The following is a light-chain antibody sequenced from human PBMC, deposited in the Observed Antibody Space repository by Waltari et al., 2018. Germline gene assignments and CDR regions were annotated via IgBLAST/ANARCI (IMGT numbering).Light chain of an antibody. J-gene: IGLJ3*02. Sequence: QSVLTQPPSASGTPGQRVTISCSGSASNIGGNLVNWYQQLPGKAPKLLIYRSEQRPSGVPDRFSGSKSGTSASLAISGLQSEDEAEYYYASWDDSLNGHWVFGGGTKVTVL. CDR3: ASWDDSLNGHWV. CDR2: RSE. CDR1: ASNIGGNL. V-gene: IGLV1-44*01.